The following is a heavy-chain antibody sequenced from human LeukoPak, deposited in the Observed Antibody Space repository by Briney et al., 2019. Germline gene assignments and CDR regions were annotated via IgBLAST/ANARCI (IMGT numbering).Heavy chain of an antibody. CDR2: IYYTGNT. J-gene: IGHJ3*02. D-gene: IGHD3-10*01. V-gene: IGHV4-39*07. CDR3: TKSDGYGLIRI. Sequence: PTETLSLTCSVSGDSIIGYYWGWIRQPPGKGLEWIGNIYYTGNTYYNSSLKSRVTISLDTSKNQFSLKVISMTAADTAAYYCTKSDGYGLIRICGRGTMVTVSS. CDR1: GDSIIGYY.